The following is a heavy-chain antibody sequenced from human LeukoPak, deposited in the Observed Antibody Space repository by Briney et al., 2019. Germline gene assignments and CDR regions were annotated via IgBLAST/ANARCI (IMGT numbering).Heavy chain of an antibody. D-gene: IGHD3-10*01. J-gene: IGHJ4*02. Sequence: GGSLRLSCAASGFAFTTYWMHWVRQAPGKGLVWVSRINTDETIANYADPVTGRFTISRDNAKNTLHLQMNSLRVEDTAVYYCARGVAGSGSYYNVGFDFWGQGALVTVSS. CDR3: ARGVAGSGSYYNVGFDF. CDR1: GFAFTTYW. CDR2: INTDETIA. V-gene: IGHV3-74*01.